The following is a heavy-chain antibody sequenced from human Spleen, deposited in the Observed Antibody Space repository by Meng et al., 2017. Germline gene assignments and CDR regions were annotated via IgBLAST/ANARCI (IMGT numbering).Heavy chain of an antibody. V-gene: IGHV4-39*07. CDR1: GGSISSSSYY. CDR3: ATNGQTYYYDSSSLLASKLGRP. J-gene: IGHJ5*02. CDR2: VYYSGST. D-gene: IGHD3-22*01. Sequence: SETLSLTCTVSGGSISSSSYYWGWIRQPPGKGLEWIGSVYYSGSTYYNPSLKSRVTISVDTSKNQFSLKLSSVTAADTAVYYCATNGQTYYYDSSSLLASKLGRPWGQGTLVTVSS.